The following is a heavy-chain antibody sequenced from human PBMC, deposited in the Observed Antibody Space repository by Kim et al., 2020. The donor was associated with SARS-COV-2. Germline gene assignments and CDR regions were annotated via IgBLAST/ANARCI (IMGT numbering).Heavy chain of an antibody. CDR1: GFTFSSYA. CDR2: ISGSGGST. Sequence: GGSLRLSCAASGFTFSSYAMSWVRQAPGKGLEWVSAISGSGGSTYYADSVKGRFTISRDNSKNTLYLQMNSLRAEDTAVYYCAKEEEAWRDTYYYYYMDVWGKGTTVTVSS. D-gene: IGHD2-21*02. CDR3: AKEEEAWRDTYYYYYMDV. V-gene: IGHV3-23*01. J-gene: IGHJ6*03.